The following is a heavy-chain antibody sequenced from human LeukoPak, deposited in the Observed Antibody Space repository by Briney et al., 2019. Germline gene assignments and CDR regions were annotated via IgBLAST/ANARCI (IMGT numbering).Heavy chain of an antibody. V-gene: IGHV3-9*01. CDR3: AKAYYYGSGIYYGMDV. CDR2: ISWNSGSI. CDR1: GFTFDDYA. J-gene: IGHJ6*02. D-gene: IGHD3-10*01. Sequence: PGGSLRLSCAASGFTFDDYAMHWVRQAPGKGLEWVSGISWNSGSIGYADSVKGRFTISRDNAKNSLYLQMNSLRAEDTALYYCAKAYYYGSGIYYGMDVWGQGTTVTDSS.